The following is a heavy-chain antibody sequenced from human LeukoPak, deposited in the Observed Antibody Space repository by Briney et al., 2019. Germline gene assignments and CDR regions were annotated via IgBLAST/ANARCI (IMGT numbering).Heavy chain of an antibody. CDR1: GFTFSSYA. D-gene: IGHD2-8*02. CDR3: ARIPSTDKDY. J-gene: IGHJ4*02. Sequence: GGSLRLSCAASGFTFSSYAMSWVRQAPGKGLEWVANINQDGSGKYYMDSVKGRFTISRDNAKNTLYLQMNSLRAEDTAVYYCARIPSTDKDYWGQGTLVTVSS. V-gene: IGHV3-7*01. CDR2: INQDGSGK.